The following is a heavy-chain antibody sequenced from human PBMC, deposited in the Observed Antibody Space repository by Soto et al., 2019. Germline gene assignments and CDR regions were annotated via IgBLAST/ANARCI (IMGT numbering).Heavy chain of an antibody. D-gene: IGHD3-10*01. CDR3: ARVYGSGSLTNWFDP. CDR1: GGSITNYL. CDR2: IYYSGTT. J-gene: IGHJ5*02. Sequence: PSETLSLTCTVSGGSITNYLWSWIRQSPGKGLEWIGYIYYSGTTNYNPSLMSRVTISVVTSKNHFSLKLTSVTAADTAVYYCARVYGSGSLTNWFDPWGRGTLVTVSS. V-gene: IGHV4-59*01.